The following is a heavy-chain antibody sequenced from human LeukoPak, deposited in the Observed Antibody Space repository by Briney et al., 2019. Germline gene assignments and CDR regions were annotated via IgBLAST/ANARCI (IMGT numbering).Heavy chain of an antibody. CDR3: ARGQPSRAFDI. CDR2: INDGRST. CDR1: GGSFSGYY. J-gene: IGHJ3*02. D-gene: IGHD6-13*01. V-gene: IGHV4-34*01. Sequence: KPSETLSLTCAVYGGSFSGYYWSWIRQPPGKGLEWIGEINDGRSTNYNPSLKSRVTISVDTSKTQISLKLSSVTVADTAVYYCARGQPSRAFDIWGQGTMVTVSS.